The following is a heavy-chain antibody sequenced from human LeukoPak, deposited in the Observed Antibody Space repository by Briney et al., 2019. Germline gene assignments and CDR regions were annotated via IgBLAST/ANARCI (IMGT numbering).Heavy chain of an antibody. J-gene: IGHJ3*02. CDR2: IYTSGST. D-gene: IGHD3-3*01. CDR3: ARLGFEWGEAFDI. V-gene: IGHV4-61*02. Sequence: SETLSLTCTVSGNSISSGDNYWSWIRQPAGKGLEWIGRIYTSGSTNYNPSLKSRVTISGDTSKNQFSLRLSSVTAADTAVYYCARLGFEWGEAFDIWGQGTMVTVSS. CDR1: GNSISSGDNY.